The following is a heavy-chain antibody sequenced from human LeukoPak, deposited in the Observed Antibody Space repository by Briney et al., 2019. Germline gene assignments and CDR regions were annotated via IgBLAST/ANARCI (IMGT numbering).Heavy chain of an antibody. Sequence: GGSLRLSCAASGFTFSSNHMSWVRQAPGKGLEWVSVIYSGGSTNYAESVKGRFTISRDNSKNTLYLQMNSLRAEDTAVYYCAVTATSFDYWGQGTLVTVSS. CDR3: AVTATSFDY. D-gene: IGHD2-21*02. J-gene: IGHJ4*02. CDR1: GFTFSSNH. CDR2: IYSGGST. V-gene: IGHV3-66*01.